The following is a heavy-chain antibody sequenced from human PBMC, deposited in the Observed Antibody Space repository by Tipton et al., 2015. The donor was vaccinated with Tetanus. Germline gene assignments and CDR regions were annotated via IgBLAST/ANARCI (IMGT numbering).Heavy chain of an antibody. CDR1: GGSISSDDHY. Sequence: TLSLTCSVSGGSISSDDHYWSWIRQPPGKGLEWIAYIFHSGSTNYSPSLKSRVAISMDTSKNQISLKLSSVTAADTAVYYCARPIKQWLVPVDSWGQGTLVTVSS. CDR3: ARPIKQWLVPVDS. V-gene: IGHV4-61*08. J-gene: IGHJ4*02. D-gene: IGHD6-19*01. CDR2: IFHSGST.